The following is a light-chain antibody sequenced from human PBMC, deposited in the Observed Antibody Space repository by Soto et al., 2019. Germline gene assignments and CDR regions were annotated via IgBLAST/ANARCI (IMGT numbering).Light chain of an antibody. J-gene: IGKJ1*01. CDR2: GAS. V-gene: IGKV3-20*01. CDR3: QQYGSSPWT. Sequence: EIVMTQSPASLSVSPGESAGLSCRASQSINRDLAWYVQKPGQAPRLLIYGASSRATGIPDRFSGSGSGTDFTLTISRLEPEDFAVYYCQQYGSSPWTFGQGTKVDIK. CDR1: QSINRD.